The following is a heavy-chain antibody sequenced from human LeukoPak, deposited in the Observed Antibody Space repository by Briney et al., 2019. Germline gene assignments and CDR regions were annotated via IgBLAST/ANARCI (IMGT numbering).Heavy chain of an antibody. CDR2: IWYDGTNK. D-gene: IGHD2-2*01. CDR1: GFTFSIYG. CDR3: ARDGDDIVVVPAAIPGGGMDV. J-gene: IGHJ6*04. V-gene: IGHV3-33*01. Sequence: PGRSLRLSCAASGFTFSIYGMHWVRQAPGKGREGVAVIWYDGTNKYYADSVKGRFTISRDNSKNTLYLQMNSLRAEDTAVYYCARDGDDIVVVPAAIPGGGMDVWGKGTTVTVSS.